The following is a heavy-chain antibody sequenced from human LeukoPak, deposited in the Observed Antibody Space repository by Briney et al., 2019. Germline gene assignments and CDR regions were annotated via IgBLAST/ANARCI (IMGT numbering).Heavy chain of an antibody. J-gene: IGHJ6*04. Sequence: SETLSLTCAVYGGSFSGYYWSWIRQPPGKGLEWIGEINHSGSTNYNPSLKSRVTISVDTSKNQFSLKLSSVTAADTAVHYCASRPGITGTTDLDVWGKGTTVTVSS. V-gene: IGHV4-34*01. CDR1: GGSFSGYY. D-gene: IGHD1-20*01. CDR3: ASRPGITGTTDLDV. CDR2: INHSGST.